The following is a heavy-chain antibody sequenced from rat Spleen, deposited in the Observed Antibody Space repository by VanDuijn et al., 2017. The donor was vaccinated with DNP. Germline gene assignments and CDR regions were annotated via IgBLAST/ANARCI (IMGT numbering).Heavy chain of an antibody. CDR3: ATSQLGALFDY. D-gene: IGHD5-1*01. J-gene: IGHJ2*01. V-gene: IGHV5S23*01. CDR1: GFTFSNSD. CDR2: ITNTDGST. Sequence: EVKLVESGGGLVRPGGSLKLSCAASGFTFSNSDMAWVRQAPTKGLEWIASITNTDGSTYYPDSVTGRFTISRDNAKSTLYLQMDSLRSEDTATYYCATSQLGALFDYWGQGVMVTVSS.